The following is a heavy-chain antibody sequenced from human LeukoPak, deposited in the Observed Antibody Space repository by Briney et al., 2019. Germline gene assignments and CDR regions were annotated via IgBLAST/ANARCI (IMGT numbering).Heavy chain of an antibody. Sequence: GESLKISCKGSGYSFTSYRIGWVRPMPGKGLEWMGIIYPGDSDTIYSPSFQGQVTISADKSISTAYLQWSSLKASDTAMYYCARQTYYYYYYMDVWGKGTTVTVSS. CDR1: GYSFTSYR. J-gene: IGHJ6*03. CDR3: ARQTYYYYYYMDV. V-gene: IGHV5-51*01. CDR2: IYPGDSDT.